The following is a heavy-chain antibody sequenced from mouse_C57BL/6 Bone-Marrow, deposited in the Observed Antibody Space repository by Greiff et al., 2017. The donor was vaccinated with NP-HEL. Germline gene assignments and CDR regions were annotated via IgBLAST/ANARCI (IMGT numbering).Heavy chain of an antibody. J-gene: IGHJ2*01. V-gene: IGHV1-15*01. Sequence: VQLQQSGAELVRPGASVTLSCKASGYTFTDYEMHWVKQTPVHGLEWIGAIDPETGGTAYNQKFKGKAIMTADKSSSTAYMELRSLTSEDSAVYYCTRRGLYYGYYFAYWGQGTTLTVSS. CDR1: GYTFTDYE. CDR3: TRRGLYYGYYFAY. D-gene: IGHD1-1*01. CDR2: IDPETGGT.